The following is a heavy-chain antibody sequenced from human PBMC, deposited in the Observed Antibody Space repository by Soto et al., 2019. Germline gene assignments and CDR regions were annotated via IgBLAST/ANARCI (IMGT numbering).Heavy chain of an antibody. CDR1: SGSISSYY. CDR2: IYYSGST. Sequence: PSETLSLTCTVSSGSISSYYWSWIRQPPGKGLEWIGYIYYSGSTNYNPSLKSRVTISVDTSKNQFSLKLSSVTAADTAVYYCARARIGAAGTSPFYFDYWGQGTLVTVSS. V-gene: IGHV4-59*01. D-gene: IGHD6-13*01. CDR3: ARARIGAAGTSPFYFDY. J-gene: IGHJ4*02.